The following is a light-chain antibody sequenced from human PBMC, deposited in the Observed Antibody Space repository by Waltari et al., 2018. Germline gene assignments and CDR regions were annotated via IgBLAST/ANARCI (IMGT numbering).Light chain of an antibody. CDR2: RDN. Sequence: QSVLTQSPSASGTPGQRATISCSGSDSNIGGNFVHWYQQFPGTAPKLLIHRDNHRPSGVPARFSGSKSGTSASLAISGRQSEDEALYFCAVWDDSLNGWVFGGGTKVTVL. J-gene: IGLJ3*02. CDR3: AVWDDSLNGWV. V-gene: IGLV1-44*01. CDR1: DSNIGGNF.